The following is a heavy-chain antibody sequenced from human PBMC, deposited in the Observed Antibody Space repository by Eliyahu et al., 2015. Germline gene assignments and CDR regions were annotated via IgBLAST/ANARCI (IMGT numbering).Heavy chain of an antibody. CDR1: GFSLRNSGVS. Sequence: QITLKESGPTLVKPTQTLTLTCTFSGFSLRNSGVSVGWLRQPPGKALEWLAFICWDDDKRYSPSLNNRLTITKDTSKNQVVLTMTNMDPVDTATYYCVYTQMTVLRGPDIEPEYYYGMDVWGQGTTVTVSS. D-gene: IGHD3-10*01. CDR2: ICWDDDK. CDR3: VYTQMTVLRGPDIEPEYYYGMDV. J-gene: IGHJ6*02. V-gene: IGHV2-5*02.